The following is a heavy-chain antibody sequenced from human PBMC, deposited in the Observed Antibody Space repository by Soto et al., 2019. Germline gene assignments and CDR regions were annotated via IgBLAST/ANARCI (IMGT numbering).Heavy chain of an antibody. CDR3: ARGSAEQPTEYYFDY. CDR2: IIPIFGTA. V-gene: IGHV1-69*13. J-gene: IGHJ4*02. Sequence: ASVKVSCKASGGTFSSYAISWVRQAPGRGLEWMGGIIPIFGTANYAQKFQGRVTITADESTSTAYMELSSLRSEDTAVYYCARGSAEQPTEYYFDYWGQGTLVTVSS. D-gene: IGHD3-10*01. CDR1: GGTFSSYA.